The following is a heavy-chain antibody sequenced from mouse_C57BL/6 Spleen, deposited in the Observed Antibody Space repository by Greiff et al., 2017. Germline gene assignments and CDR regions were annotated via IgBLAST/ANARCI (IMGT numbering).Heavy chain of an antibody. Sequence: VQGVESGAELVRPGASVTLSCKASGYTFTDYEMHWVKQTPVHGLEWIGAIDPETGGTAYNQKFKGKAILTADKSSSTAYMELRSLTSEDSAVYYCTRAGGAAYGGQGTLVTVSA. V-gene: IGHV1-15*01. CDR1: GYTFTDYE. CDR3: TRAGGAAY. CDR2: IDPETGGT. J-gene: IGHJ3*01.